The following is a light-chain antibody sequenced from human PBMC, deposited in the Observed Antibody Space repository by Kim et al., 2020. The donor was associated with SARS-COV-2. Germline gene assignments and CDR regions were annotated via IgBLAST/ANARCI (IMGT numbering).Light chain of an antibody. CDR2: DAS. J-gene: IGKJ4*01. CDR3: QHRSDWLT. V-gene: IGKV3-11*01. CDR1: ESINYY. Sequence: PLVPGGRPALTCRASESINYYLAWHQPNPGQAPGLFDDDASNRGTGAPVRCSGSGSGSDFTLTIRRLEPGDSAVYYCQHRSDWLTFGGGTKVDIK.